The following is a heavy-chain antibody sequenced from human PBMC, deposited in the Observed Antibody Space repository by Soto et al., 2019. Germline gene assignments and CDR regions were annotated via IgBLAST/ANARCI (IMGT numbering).Heavy chain of an antibody. J-gene: IGHJ4*02. CDR2: IYYSGST. CDR1: GGSISSGGYY. Sequence: QVQLQESGPGLVKPSQTLSLTCTVSGGSISSGGYYWSWIRRHPGKGLEWIGYIYYSGSTYYNPSLKSRVTISVDTSKNQFSLKLSSVTAADTAVYYYASGIAAAGISYYFDYWGQGTLVTVSS. CDR3: ASGIAAAGISYYFDY. D-gene: IGHD6-13*01. V-gene: IGHV4-31*03.